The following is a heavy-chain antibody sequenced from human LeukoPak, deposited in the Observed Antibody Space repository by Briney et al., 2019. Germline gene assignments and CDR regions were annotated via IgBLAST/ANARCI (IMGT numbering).Heavy chain of an antibody. CDR1: GGSISSYY. Sequence: PSEALSLTCTVSGGSISSYYWSWIRQPPGKGLEWIGYIYYSGSTNYNPSLKSRVTISVDTSKNQFSLKLSSVTAADTAVYYCARGGGGAFDIWGQGTMVTVSS. D-gene: IGHD3-16*01. CDR3: ARGGGGAFDI. J-gene: IGHJ3*02. CDR2: IYYSGST. V-gene: IGHV4-59*01.